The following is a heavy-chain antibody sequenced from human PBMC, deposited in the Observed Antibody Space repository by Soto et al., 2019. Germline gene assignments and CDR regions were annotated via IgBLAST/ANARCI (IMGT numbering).Heavy chain of an antibody. CDR1: GFTFTSSA. D-gene: IGHD2-8*01. Sequence: QMQLEQSGPEVKKPGTSVKVSCKASGFTFTSSAFQWVRQARGQRLEWIGWIAVGSGYTNYAQRFQDRVTLTRDRSTATTYMELSRLTSEDKAIYYCAADAAAWQQMVPSDYWGQGTLVTVSS. J-gene: IGHJ4*02. V-gene: IGHV1-58*01. CDR2: IAVGSGYT. CDR3: AADAAAWQQMVPSDY.